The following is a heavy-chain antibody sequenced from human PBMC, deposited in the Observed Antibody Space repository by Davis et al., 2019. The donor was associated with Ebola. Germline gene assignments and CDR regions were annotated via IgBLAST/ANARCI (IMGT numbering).Heavy chain of an antibody. CDR2: IDPSDSYT. Sequence: GESLKIPCKGSGYSFTSYWISWVRQMPGKGLEWMGRIDPSDSYTNYSPSFQGHVTISADKSISTAYLQWSSLKASDTAMYYCASQTYYYYGMDVWGQGTTVTVSS. CDR3: ASQTYYYYGMDV. CDR1: GYSFTSYW. J-gene: IGHJ6*02. V-gene: IGHV5-10-1*01.